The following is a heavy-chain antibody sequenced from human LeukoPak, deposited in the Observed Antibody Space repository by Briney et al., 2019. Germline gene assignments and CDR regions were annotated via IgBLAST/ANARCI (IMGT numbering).Heavy chain of an antibody. Sequence: ASVKVSCKASGYTFTSYDINWLRQGTGQGLEWVGWTNPNWGNTGYAQKFQGRVTMNRNTSISTAYMELSSLRSEDTAVYYCAREGRYYDILTGYELGAFDIWGQGTMVTVSS. CDR1: GYTFTSYD. CDR2: TNPNWGNT. V-gene: IGHV1-8*01. CDR3: AREGRYYDILTGYELGAFDI. D-gene: IGHD3-9*01. J-gene: IGHJ3*02.